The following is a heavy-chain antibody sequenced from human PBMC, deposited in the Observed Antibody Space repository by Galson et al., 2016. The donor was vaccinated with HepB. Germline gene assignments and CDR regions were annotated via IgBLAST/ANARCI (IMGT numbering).Heavy chain of an antibody. D-gene: IGHD1/OR15-1a*01. Sequence: CAISGDSVSSNSATWNWIRQSPSRGLEWLGRTYSRSKWYNEYAASVKGRVTINPDTSKNQFSLQLNSVTPEDAALYYCARGNSQTKSFDYWGQGALVTVSS. J-gene: IGHJ4*02. V-gene: IGHV6-1*01. CDR3: ARGNSQTKSFDY. CDR2: TYSRSKWYN. CDR1: GDSVSSNSAT.